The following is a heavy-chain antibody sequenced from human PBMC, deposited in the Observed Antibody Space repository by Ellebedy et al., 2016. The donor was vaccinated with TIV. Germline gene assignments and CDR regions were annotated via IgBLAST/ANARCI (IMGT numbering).Heavy chain of an antibody. Sequence: SETLSLTCTVSGGSISSYYWSWIRQPAGKGLEWIGYLSSNGAPIYNPSLKSRVTMSLDTSKNQFSLQLSSVTAADTAVYYCARDTEATTGGRDYNYYGMDVWGLGTAVTVSS. D-gene: IGHD4-23*01. CDR1: GGSISSYY. CDR2: LSSNGAP. J-gene: IGHJ6*02. CDR3: ARDTEATTGGRDYNYYGMDV. V-gene: IGHV4-4*07.